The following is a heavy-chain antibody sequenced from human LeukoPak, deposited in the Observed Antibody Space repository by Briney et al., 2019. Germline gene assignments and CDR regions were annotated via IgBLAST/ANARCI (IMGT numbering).Heavy chain of an antibody. CDR3: ASVAGGACSSTSCYTYYFDY. D-gene: IGHD2-2*02. Sequence: ASVKVSCKASGYTFTSYDINWVRQATGQGLEWMGWMNPNSGNTGYAQKFQGRVTMTRNTSISTAYMELSSLRSEDTAVYYCASVAGGACSSTSCYTYYFDYWGQGSLVTVSS. CDR2: MNPNSGNT. V-gene: IGHV1-8*01. J-gene: IGHJ4*02. CDR1: GYTFTSYD.